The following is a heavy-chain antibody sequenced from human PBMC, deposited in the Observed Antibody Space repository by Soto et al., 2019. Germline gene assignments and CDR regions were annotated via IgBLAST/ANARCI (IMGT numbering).Heavy chain of an antibody. D-gene: IGHD3-10*01. CDR1: GYTFTSYD. V-gene: IGHV1-8*01. Sequence: ASVKVSCKASGYTFTSYDINWVRQATGQGPERMGWMNPDSGNTGYVQKFQGRVTMTRNTAISTAYMELSSLRSEDTAVYYCARSVGGSNVNFDYWGQRTLVTVSS. CDR2: MNPDSGNT. CDR3: ARSVGGSNVNFDY. J-gene: IGHJ4*02.